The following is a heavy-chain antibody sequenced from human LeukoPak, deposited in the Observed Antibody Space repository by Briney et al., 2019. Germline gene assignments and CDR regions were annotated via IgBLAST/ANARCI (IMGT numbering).Heavy chain of an antibody. V-gene: IGHV1-46*01. CDR3: ATAHQGPRRYSYGWYNWFDP. Sequence: ASVKVSCKASGYTFTSYYMHWVRQAPGQGLEWMGIINPSGGSTSYAQKFQGRVTMTRDTSISTAYMELSRLRSDDTAVYYCATAHQGPRRYSYGWYNWFDPWGQGTLVTVSS. J-gene: IGHJ5*02. D-gene: IGHD5-18*01. CDR2: INPSGGST. CDR1: GYTFTSYY.